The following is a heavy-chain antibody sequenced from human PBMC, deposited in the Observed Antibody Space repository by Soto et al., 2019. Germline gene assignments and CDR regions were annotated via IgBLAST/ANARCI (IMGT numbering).Heavy chain of an antibody. J-gene: IGHJ4*02. CDR3: AKSRWFGEYYAY. D-gene: IGHD3-10*01. V-gene: IGHV3-23*01. CDR1: GFTFSSYA. Sequence: EVQLLESGGGLVQPGGSLRLSCAASGFTFSSYAMSWVRQAPGKGLEWVSAISGSGGSTYYADSVKGRFTISRDNSKNTLYLQMNSLRAKDTAVYYCAKSRWFGEYYAYWVQGTLVTVSS. CDR2: ISGSGGST.